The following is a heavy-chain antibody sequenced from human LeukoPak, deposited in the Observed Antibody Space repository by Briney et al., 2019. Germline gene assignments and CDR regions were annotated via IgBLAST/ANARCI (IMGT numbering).Heavy chain of an antibody. CDR2: IKQDGSEK. Sequence: QSGGSLRLSCAASGFTFSSYWMSWVRQAPGKGLEWVANIKQDGSEKYYVDSVKGRFTISRDNAKNSLYLQMNSLRAEDTAVYYCARENYYDSSGYYNYFDYWGQGTLVTVSS. V-gene: IGHV3-7*01. CDR3: ARENYYDSSGYYNYFDY. D-gene: IGHD3-22*01. J-gene: IGHJ4*02. CDR1: GFTFSSYW.